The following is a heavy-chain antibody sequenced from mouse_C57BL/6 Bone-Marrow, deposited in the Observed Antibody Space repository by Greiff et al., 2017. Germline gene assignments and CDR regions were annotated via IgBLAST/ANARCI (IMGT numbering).Heavy chain of an antibody. V-gene: IGHV1-72*01. D-gene: IGHD2-12*01. CDR2: IDPNGGGT. CDR3: AQGYYTVWYFAF. J-gene: IGHJ1*03. Sequence: QVQLQQPGPELVKPGASVKLSCKASGYAFTSYWMHWVKQRPGRGLEWIGRIDPNGGGTKYNEKFKSKATLTVDKPSSTAYMQLSSLTSEDSAVFCWAQGYYTVWYFAFWGTGTTVTVSA. CDR1: GYAFTSYW.